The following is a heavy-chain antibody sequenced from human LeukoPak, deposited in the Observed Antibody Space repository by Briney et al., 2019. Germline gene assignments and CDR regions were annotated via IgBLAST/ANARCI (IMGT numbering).Heavy chain of an antibody. J-gene: IGHJ3*02. Sequence: SETLSLTCTVSGGSISSYYWSWIRQPPGKGREWIGYIYYSGSTNYNPSLKSRVTISVDTSKNQFSLKLSSVTAADTAVYYCARHSSTRRFGGYKQAFDIWGQGTMVTVSS. CDR2: IYYSGST. D-gene: IGHD5-24*01. V-gene: IGHV4-59*08. CDR1: GGSISSYY. CDR3: ARHSSTRRFGGYKQAFDI.